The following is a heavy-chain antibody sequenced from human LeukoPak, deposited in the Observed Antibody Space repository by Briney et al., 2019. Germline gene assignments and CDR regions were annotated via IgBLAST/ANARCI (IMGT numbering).Heavy chain of an antibody. V-gene: IGHV4-59*01. CDR3: ATGYSSTWYYFDY. J-gene: IGHJ4*02. D-gene: IGHD6-13*01. Sequence: SETLSLTCTVSGDSISSYYWSWIRQPPGEGLEWIGYIYRSGSTNYNPSLKSRVTISADTSKDQFSLKLASVTAADTAVYYCATGYSSTWYYFDYWGQGTLVTVSS. CDR1: GDSISSYY. CDR2: IYRSGST.